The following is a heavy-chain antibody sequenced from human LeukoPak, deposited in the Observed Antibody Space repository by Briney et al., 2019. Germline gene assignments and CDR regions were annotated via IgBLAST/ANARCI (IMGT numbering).Heavy chain of an antibody. J-gene: IGHJ6*03. Sequence: SETLSLTCTVSGGSISSYYWSWIRQPPGKGLEWIGYIYYSGSTNYNPSLKSRVTISVDTSKNQFSLKLSSVTAADTAVYYCAREVHYYDSSGYGAWYYYYYMDVWGKGTTVTVSS. V-gene: IGHV4-59*01. CDR1: GGSISSYY. CDR2: IYYSGST. D-gene: IGHD3-22*01. CDR3: AREVHYYDSSGYGAWYYYYYMDV.